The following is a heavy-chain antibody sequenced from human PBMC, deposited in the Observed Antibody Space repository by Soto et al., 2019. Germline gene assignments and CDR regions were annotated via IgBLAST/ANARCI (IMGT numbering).Heavy chain of an antibody. V-gene: IGHV3-30*03. D-gene: IGHD3-16*02. CDR3: VASGLSFDY. J-gene: IGHJ4*02. Sequence: GWSLRLSCASSVFSLITFGLQWVRQAPGKGLEWVAVISSDGNKINYADSVRGRFTISRDNSKNTLSLQMNSLGAEDTALYYCVASGLSFDYWGQGTLVTVSS. CDR1: VFSLITFG. CDR2: ISSDGNKI.